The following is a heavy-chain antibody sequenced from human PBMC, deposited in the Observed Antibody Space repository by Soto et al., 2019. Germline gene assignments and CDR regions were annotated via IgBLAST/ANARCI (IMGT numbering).Heavy chain of an antibody. CDR1: GISFSNSW. D-gene: IGHD3-22*01. Sequence: EVHLVESGGGLVKPGGSLRVSCAASGISFSNSWMNWVRQAPGKGLEWVGRVRSNSDGGTTDYAAPVKGRFIISRDDSQNTLHLQMNSLTTDDTAVYYCATPGYNSGYYPDYWGRGTLVTVSS. J-gene: IGHJ4*02. CDR3: ATPGYNSGYYPDY. CDR2: VRSNSDGGTT. V-gene: IGHV3-15*07.